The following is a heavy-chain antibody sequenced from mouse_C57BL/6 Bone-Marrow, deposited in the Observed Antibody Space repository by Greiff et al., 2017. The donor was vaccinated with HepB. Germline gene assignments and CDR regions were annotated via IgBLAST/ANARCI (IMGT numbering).Heavy chain of an antibody. Sequence: VQLQQSGTVLARPGASVKMSCKTSGYTFTSYWMHWVKQRPGQGLEWIGAIYPGNSDTSYNQKFKGKAKLTAVTSASTAYMELSSLTNEDSAVYYCTRLAGSSYDYAMDYWGQGTSVTVSS. CDR3: TRLAGSSYDYAMDY. CDR1: GYTFTSYW. J-gene: IGHJ4*01. CDR2: IYPGNSDT. D-gene: IGHD1-1*01. V-gene: IGHV1-5*01.